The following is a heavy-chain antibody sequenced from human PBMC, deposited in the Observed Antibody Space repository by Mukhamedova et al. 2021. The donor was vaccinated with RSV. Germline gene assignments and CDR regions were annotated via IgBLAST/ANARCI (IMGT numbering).Heavy chain of an antibody. V-gene: IGHV5-51*01. CDR3: ARHGGNYYDSSGYYPLNY. D-gene: IGHD3-22*01. CDR2: IHPGDSAT. Sequence: VRQMPGKGLEWMGIIHPGDSATRYSPSFQGQVTISADKSISTAYLQWSSLKASDTAMYYCARHGGNYYDSSGYYPLNYWGQGTLV. J-gene: IGHJ4*02.